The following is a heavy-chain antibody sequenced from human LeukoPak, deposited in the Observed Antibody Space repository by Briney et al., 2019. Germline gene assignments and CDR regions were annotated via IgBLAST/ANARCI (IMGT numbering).Heavy chain of an antibody. D-gene: IGHD2-15*01. Sequence: SQTLSLTCTVSGGSISSGGYYWSWIRQPPGKGLEWIGYIYYSGSTNYNPSFKSRVTISVDTSKNQFSLKLSSVTAADTAVYYCARLHQSPLAARQKYWYFDLWGRGTLVTVSS. V-gene: IGHV4-61*08. CDR3: ARLHQSPLAARQKYWYFDL. J-gene: IGHJ2*01. CDR2: IYYSGST. CDR1: GGSISSGGYY.